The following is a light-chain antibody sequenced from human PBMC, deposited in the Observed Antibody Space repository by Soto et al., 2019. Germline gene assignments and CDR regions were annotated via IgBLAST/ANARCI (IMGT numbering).Light chain of an antibody. V-gene: IGKV1-39*01. J-gene: IGKJ5*01. Sequence: DIQMTQSPSSLSAAIGDRVTITCRASQSIKNYLNWYQHKPGAAPKLLIFGASNLESGVPSRFSGSGSGTKFTLSISSPHPEVFATYYCKQVYSTTPIPFGQGTRGEIK. CDR3: KQVYSTTPIP. CDR2: GAS. CDR1: QSIKNY.